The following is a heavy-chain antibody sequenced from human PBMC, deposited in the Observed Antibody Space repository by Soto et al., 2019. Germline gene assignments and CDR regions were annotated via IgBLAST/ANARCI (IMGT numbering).Heavy chain of an antibody. CDR3: AKDHNDCGGGYCFEDLGT. J-gene: IGHJ4*03. CDR2: ISWNSGSI. D-gene: IGHD2-21*02. Sequence: SLRLSCAASGFSFDDYAMYWVRQAPGKGLEWVAGISWNSGSIAYVDSVKGRFAISRDNAKNSLYLQMNSLRAEDTALYYCAKDHNDCGGGYCFEDLGTWGQGTLVTVSS. CDR1: GFSFDDYA. V-gene: IGHV3-9*01.